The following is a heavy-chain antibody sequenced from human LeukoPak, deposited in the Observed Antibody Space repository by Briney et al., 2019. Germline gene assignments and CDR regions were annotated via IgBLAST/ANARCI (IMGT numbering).Heavy chain of an antibody. D-gene: IGHD2-21*01. CDR2: IIPIFGKA. CDR1: GGTFSSYA. J-gene: IGHJ6*02. CDR3: AREGFAVISYYYYYGMDV. V-gene: IGHV1-69*13. Sequence: SVKVSCKASGGTFSSYAISWVRQAPGQGLEWMGGIIPIFGKANYAQKFQGRVTITADESTITAYMELSSLRSEDTAVYYCAREGFAVISYYYYYGMDVWGQGTTVTVSS.